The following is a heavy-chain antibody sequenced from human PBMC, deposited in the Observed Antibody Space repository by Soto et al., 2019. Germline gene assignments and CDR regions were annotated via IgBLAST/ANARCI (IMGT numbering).Heavy chain of an antibody. CDR3: TRHSYVGVTTPD. J-gene: IGHJ4*02. D-gene: IGHD4-17*01. CDR2: IRSKANSYAT. V-gene: IGHV3-73*01. Sequence: EVQLVESGGGLVQPGGSLKLSCAASGFTFSGSAMHWVRQASGKGLEWVGRIRSKANSYATAYAASGKGRFTISRDDSKNTAYLQMNSLKTEDTAVYYCTRHSYVGVTTPDWGQGTLVTVSS. CDR1: GFTFSGSA.